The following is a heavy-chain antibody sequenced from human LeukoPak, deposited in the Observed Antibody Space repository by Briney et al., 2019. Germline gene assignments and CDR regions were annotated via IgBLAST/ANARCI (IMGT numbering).Heavy chain of an antibody. Sequence: GGPLRLSCAASGFAFSSYAMSWVRQAPGKGLEWVSAISGSGGSTYYADSVKGRFTISRDNSKNTLYLQMNSLRAEDTAVYYCAKDLISRGYSGYGDYWGQGTLVTVSS. D-gene: IGHD5-12*01. CDR1: GFAFSSYA. J-gene: IGHJ4*02. V-gene: IGHV3-23*01. CDR3: AKDLISRGYSGYGDY. CDR2: ISGSGGST.